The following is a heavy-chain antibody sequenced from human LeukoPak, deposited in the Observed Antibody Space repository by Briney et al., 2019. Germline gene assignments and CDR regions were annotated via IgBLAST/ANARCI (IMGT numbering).Heavy chain of an antibody. Sequence: GGSLRPSCATSGFTFSGSAIHWVRRASGKGLEWVGRIRSKANSYATTDVASVRGRFSISRDDSKNTAYLQMNSLKTEDTAVYYCTRPSYDSSVSGVVYWGQGTLVTVSS. D-gene: IGHD3-22*01. CDR3: TRPSYDSSVSGVVY. V-gene: IGHV3-73*01. CDR2: IRSKANSYAT. CDR1: GFTFSGSA. J-gene: IGHJ4*02.